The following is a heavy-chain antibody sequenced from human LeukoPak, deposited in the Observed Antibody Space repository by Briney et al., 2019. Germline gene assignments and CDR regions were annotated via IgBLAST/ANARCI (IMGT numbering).Heavy chain of an antibody. J-gene: IGHJ3*02. D-gene: IGHD2-2*01. Sequence: PGGSLRLSCAASGFTFSSYWMHWVRQAPGKGLVWVSRIKSDGSNTNYADSVKGRFTISRDNAKNTLHLQMNSLRVEDTAVYFCARDSTSWQADSFDIWGQGTMVTVSS. CDR2: IKSDGSNT. V-gene: IGHV3-74*01. CDR3: ARDSTSWQADSFDI. CDR1: GFTFSSYW.